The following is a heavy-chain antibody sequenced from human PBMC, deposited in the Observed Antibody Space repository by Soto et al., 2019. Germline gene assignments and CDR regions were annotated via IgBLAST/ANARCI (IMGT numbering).Heavy chain of an antibody. CDR3: ARGNFIVGATFYFDY. Sequence: PSETLSLTCTVPGGSVSNDDSYWSWIRQPPGKGLEWIGYVYYSGGTNYNPSLKSRVTISVDTSKNQFSLKLRSVSAADTAVYYCARGNFIVGATFYFDYWGQGTLVTVSS. CDR2: VYYSGGT. V-gene: IGHV4-61*08. D-gene: IGHD1-26*01. CDR1: GGSVSNDDSY. J-gene: IGHJ4*02.